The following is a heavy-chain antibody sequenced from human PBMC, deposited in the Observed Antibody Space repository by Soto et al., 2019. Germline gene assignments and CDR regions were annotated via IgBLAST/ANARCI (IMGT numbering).Heavy chain of an antibody. V-gene: IGHV4-59*01. CDR3: ARLESDIVATIFDF. D-gene: IGHD5-12*01. Sequence: SETLSLTCTVSGGSISSYYWSWIRQPPGKGLEWIGYIYYSGSTNYNPSLKSRVTISVDTSKNQFSLKLSSVTAADTAVYYCARLESDIVATIFDFWGQGTLVTVSS. CDR1: GGSISSYY. CDR2: IYYSGST. J-gene: IGHJ4*02.